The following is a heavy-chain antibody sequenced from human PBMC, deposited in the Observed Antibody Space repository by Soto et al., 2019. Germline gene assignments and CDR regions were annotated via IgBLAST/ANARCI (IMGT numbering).Heavy chain of an antibody. J-gene: IGHJ6*03. CDR2: ISGSGGST. CDR3: AKGIAARRTYYYYYYMDV. V-gene: IGHV3-23*01. D-gene: IGHD6-6*01. CDR1: GFTFSSDA. Sequence: PGGSLRLSCAASGFTFSSDAMSWVRQAPGKGLEWVSAISGSGGSTYYADSVKGRFTISRDNSKNTLYLQMNSLRAEDTAVYYCAKGIAARRTYYYYYYMDVWGKGTTVTVSS.